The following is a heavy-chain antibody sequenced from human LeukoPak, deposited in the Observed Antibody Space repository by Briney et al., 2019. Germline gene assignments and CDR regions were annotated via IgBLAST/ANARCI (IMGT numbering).Heavy chain of an antibody. CDR1: GGSISISSYH. V-gene: IGHV4-39*07. CDR3: ARAPSGCGGTCPFDS. D-gene: IGHD2-15*01. J-gene: IGHJ4*02. Sequence: PSETLSLTCAVSGGSISISSYHWGWIRQPPGKGLEWFASIYDSRRTFYNPSLRSRVTVSVDTSTNQFSLKLISVTAADAAVYYCARAPSGCGGTCPFDSWGQGTLVTVSS. CDR2: IYDSRRT.